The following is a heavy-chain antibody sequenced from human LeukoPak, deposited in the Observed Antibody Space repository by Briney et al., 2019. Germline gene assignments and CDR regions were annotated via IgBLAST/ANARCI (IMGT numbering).Heavy chain of an antibody. CDR2: IDSDVSST. CDR3: ARETYYDFWSGYYHYYYYMDV. D-gene: IGHD3-3*01. CDR1: GFTFNTHW. J-gene: IGHJ6*03. Sequence: GGSLRLSCEVSGFTFNTHWMHWVRQAPGKGLVWDSRIDSDVSSTTYADSVKGRFTISRDNAKNTLYLQMNSLRAEDTAVYYCARETYYDFWSGYYHYYYYMDVWGKGTMVTVSS. V-gene: IGHV3-74*01.